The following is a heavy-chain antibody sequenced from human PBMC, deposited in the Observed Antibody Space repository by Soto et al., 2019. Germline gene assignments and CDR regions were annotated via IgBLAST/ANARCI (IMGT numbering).Heavy chain of an antibody. D-gene: IGHD3-10*01. V-gene: IGHV3-73*01. Sequence: GGSLRLSCAASGLLFSGSAIHWVRQASGKGLEWVGRIRSKTNSYATAYAASLKGRFTISRDDSKNTAYLQINSLKAEDTGVYFCTGPTGGYLDYWGQGTLATVSS. J-gene: IGHJ4*02. CDR3: TGPTGGYLDY. CDR1: GLLFSGSA. CDR2: IRSKTNSYAT.